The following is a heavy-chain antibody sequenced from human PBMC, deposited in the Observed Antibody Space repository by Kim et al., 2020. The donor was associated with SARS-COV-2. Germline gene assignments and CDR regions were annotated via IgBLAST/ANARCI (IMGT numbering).Heavy chain of an antibody. CDR2: INPYSGDT. J-gene: IGHJ5*02. CDR3: ARSAHFWSGHYLDL. CDR1: GYTFTDYY. Sequence: ASVKVSCKASGYTFTDYYIHWVRHAPGQGLEWMGWINPYSGDTNYAQKFQGRVTMTRDTSISTPYVELSSLRSDDTAVYYCARSAHFWSGHYLDLWGQGTLISVS. D-gene: IGHD3-3*01. V-gene: IGHV1-2*02.